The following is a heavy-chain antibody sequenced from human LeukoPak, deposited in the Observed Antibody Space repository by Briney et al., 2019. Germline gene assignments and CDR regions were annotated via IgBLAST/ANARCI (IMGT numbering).Heavy chain of an antibody. CDR2: ISSSSSYI. J-gene: IGHJ4*02. CDR3: ARLGSSWQLDY. D-gene: IGHD6-13*01. Sequence: GGSLRFSCAASGFTFRSYSMNWVRQAPGKGLEWVSSISSSSSYIYYADSVKGRLTISRDNAKNSLYLQMNSLRAEDTAVYYCARLGSSWQLDYWGQGTLVTVSS. V-gene: IGHV3-21*01. CDR1: GFTFRSYS.